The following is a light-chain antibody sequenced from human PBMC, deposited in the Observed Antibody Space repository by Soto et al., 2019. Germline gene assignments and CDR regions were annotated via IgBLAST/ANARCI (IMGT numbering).Light chain of an antibody. Sequence: EIGLTQSPGTLSLSPGERATLSCRASQSVSSSYLAWYQQKPGQAPRLLIYGASSRATGIPDRFSGSGSGTDFTLTISRLEPEAFALYYWQQYGTFGQGTKLEIK. CDR2: GAS. CDR3: QQYGT. V-gene: IGKV3-20*01. J-gene: IGKJ2*01. CDR1: QSVSSSY.